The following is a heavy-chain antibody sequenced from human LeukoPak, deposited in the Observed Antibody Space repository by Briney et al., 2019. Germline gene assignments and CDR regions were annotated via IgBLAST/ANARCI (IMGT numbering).Heavy chain of an antibody. CDR1: GFSFSSHG. V-gene: IGHV3-30*03. J-gene: IGHJ4*02. CDR2: ISYDGSNK. CDR3: AREGYYFEY. Sequence: PGRSLRLSCAASGFSFSSHGMHWVRQAPGKGLEWVAGISYDGSNKYYADSVKGRFTISRDNSRNTLSLQMNSLRAEDTAVYYCAREGYYFEYWGQGTLVTVSS.